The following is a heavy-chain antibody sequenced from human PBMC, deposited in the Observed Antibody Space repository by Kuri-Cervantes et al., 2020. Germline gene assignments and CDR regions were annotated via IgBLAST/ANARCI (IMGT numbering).Heavy chain of an antibody. CDR2: INPSGGST. V-gene: IGHV1-46*01. CDR1: GYTFTSYY. J-gene: IGHJ3*02. CDR3: AGDRGRLAFDI. Sequence: ASVKVSCKASGYTFTSYYMHWVRQAPGQGLEWMGIINPSGGSTSYAQKFQGRVTMTRDTSTSTVYMELSSLRAEDTAVYYCAGDRGRLAFDIWGQGTMVTVSS. D-gene: IGHD3-10*01.